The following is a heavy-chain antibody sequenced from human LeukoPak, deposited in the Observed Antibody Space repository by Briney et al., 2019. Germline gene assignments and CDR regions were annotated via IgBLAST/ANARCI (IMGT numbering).Heavy chain of an antibody. V-gene: IGHV3-30*18. CDR2: ISYDGSNK. CDR3: AKDSEYYDILTGYYRGYYFDY. CDR1: GFTFSSYG. D-gene: IGHD3-9*01. Sequence: GRSLRLSCAASGFTFSSYGMHLVRQAPGKGLEWVAVISYDGSNKYYADSVKGRFTISRDNSKNTLYLQMNSLRAEDTAVYYCAKDSEYYDILTGYYRGYYFDYWGQGTLVTVSS. J-gene: IGHJ4*02.